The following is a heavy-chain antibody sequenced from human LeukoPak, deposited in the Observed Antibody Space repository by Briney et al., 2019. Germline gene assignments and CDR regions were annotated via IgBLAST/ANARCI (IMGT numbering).Heavy chain of an antibody. CDR3: ARPTVTTSSYYYGMDV. J-gene: IGHJ6*02. CDR2: IDSSSSTI. D-gene: IGHD4-17*01. V-gene: IGHV3-48*01. CDR1: GFDFSTYS. Sequence: PGGSLRLSCAASGFDFSTYSMHWVRRAPGRGLEWLSYIDSSSSTIYYADSVKGRFTISRDNAKNSLYLQMNSLRSEDTAVYYCARPTVTTSSYYYGMDVWGQGTTVTVSS.